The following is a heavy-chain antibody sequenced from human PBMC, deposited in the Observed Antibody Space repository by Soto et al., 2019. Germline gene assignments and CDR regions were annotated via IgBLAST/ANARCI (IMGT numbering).Heavy chain of an antibody. Sequence: QLQLQESGPGLVKPSETLCLTCTVSGVSISSSSYYWGWIRQPPGKGLEWIGSIYYSGSTYYNPSLKSRVTISVDTSKNQFSLKLSSVTAADTAVYYCARRDGYSGSYFYFDYWGQGTLVTVSS. CDR2: IYYSGST. CDR3: ARRDGYSGSYFYFDY. J-gene: IGHJ4*02. D-gene: IGHD1-26*01. V-gene: IGHV4-39*01. CDR1: GVSISSSSYY.